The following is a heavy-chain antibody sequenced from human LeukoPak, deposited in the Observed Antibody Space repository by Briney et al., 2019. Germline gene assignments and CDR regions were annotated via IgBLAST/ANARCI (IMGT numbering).Heavy chain of an antibody. J-gene: IGHJ4*02. CDR3: AKLISSSWYDYFDY. D-gene: IGHD6-13*01. V-gene: IGHV3-21*01. CDR1: GFTFSSYS. Sequence: GGSPRLSCAASGFTFSSYSMNWVRQAPGKGLEWVSSISSSSSYIYYADSVKGRFTISRDNAKNSLYLQMNSLRAEDTAVYYCAKLISSSWYDYFDYWGQGTLVTVSS. CDR2: ISSSSSYI.